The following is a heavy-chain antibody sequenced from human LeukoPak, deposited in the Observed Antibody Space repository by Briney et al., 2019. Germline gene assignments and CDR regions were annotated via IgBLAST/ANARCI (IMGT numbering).Heavy chain of an antibody. D-gene: IGHD4-17*01. V-gene: IGHV3-30*04. J-gene: IGHJ4*02. CDR2: ISYDGSNK. Sequence: GGSLRLSCAASGFTFSSYAMHWVRHAPGRGLEWVAVISYDGSNKYYADSVKGRFTIFRDNSKNTLYLQMNSLRAEDTAVYYCARDSREMTTVTTTLDYWGQGTLVTVSS. CDR3: ARDSREMTTVTTTLDY. CDR1: GFTFSSYA.